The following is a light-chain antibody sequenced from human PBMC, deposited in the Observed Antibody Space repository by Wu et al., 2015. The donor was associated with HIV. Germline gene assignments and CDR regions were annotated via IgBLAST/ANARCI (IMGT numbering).Light chain of an antibody. J-gene: IGKJ2*01. Sequence: EIVMTQSPATLSVSAGERATLSCRASQNVGSNLAWYQHKPGQGPKLLIYAVSTRATGVPNRFSGSGSGTDFTLTISRLEPEDFTVYYCQRYGSSPYTFGQGTKLEIK. CDR1: QNVGSN. V-gene: IGKV3-20*01. CDR2: AVS. CDR3: QRYGSSPYT.